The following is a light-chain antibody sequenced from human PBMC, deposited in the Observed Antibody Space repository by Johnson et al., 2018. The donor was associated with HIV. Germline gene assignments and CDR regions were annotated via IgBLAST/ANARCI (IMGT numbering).Light chain of an antibody. CDR3: GTWDSSRSSGLYV. CDR1: SSNIGNNY. V-gene: IGLV1-51*01. CDR2: DNN. J-gene: IGLJ1*01. Sequence: QSVLTQPPSVSAAPGQRVTISCSGSSSNIGNNYVSWYQHLPRTAPKLLIYDNNKRPSGIPDRFSGSHSGTSATLGITVLQTGDEADYYCGTWDSSRSSGLYVFGTGTEVTVL.